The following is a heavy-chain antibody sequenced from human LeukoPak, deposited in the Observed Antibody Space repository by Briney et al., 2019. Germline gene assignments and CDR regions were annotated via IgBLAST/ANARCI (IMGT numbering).Heavy chain of an antibody. D-gene: IGHD2-2*01. V-gene: IGHV3-23*01. CDR2: ITSSGGST. CDR3: ARDRQYCSSTICYGYYYYSMDV. CDR1: GFTFSSYA. Sequence: GGSLRLSCAASGFTFSSYAVSWVRQAPGKGLEWVSSITSSGGSTYYADSVKGRFTISRDNSKNTLYLQMNSLRAEDTAVYYCARDRQYCSSTICYGYYYYSMDVWGKGTTVTVSS. J-gene: IGHJ6*03.